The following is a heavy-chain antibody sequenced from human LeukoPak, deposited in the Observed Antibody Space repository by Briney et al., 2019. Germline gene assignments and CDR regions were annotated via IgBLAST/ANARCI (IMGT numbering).Heavy chain of an antibody. J-gene: IGHJ4*02. Sequence: ASVKVSCKASGYPFTSYGVNWVRQAPGQGLEWLGYISPFNGDADYAQKLQDSVTMTTDTSTTTVYMELRGLRSDDTAVYYCARGSGTEYDSSGYYLEWGQGTLVTVSS. CDR2: ISPFNGDA. CDR1: GYPFTSYG. CDR3: ARGSGTEYDSSGYYLE. D-gene: IGHD3-22*01. V-gene: IGHV1-18*01.